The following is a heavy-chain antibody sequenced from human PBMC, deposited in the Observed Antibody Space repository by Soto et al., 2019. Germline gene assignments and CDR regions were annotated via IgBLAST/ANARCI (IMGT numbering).Heavy chain of an antibody. CDR2: IVVGSGNT. D-gene: IGHD6-6*01. V-gene: IGHV1-58*02. CDR3: ARLRSDLFEYSSSPYYYGMDV. Sequence: SVKVSCKASGFTFTSYAMQWVRQARGQRLEWIGWIVVGSGNTNYAQKFQGWVTMTRDTSISTAYMELSSLRSEDTAVYYCARLRSDLFEYSSSPYYYGMDVWGQGTTVTVSS. CDR1: GFTFTSYA. J-gene: IGHJ6*02.